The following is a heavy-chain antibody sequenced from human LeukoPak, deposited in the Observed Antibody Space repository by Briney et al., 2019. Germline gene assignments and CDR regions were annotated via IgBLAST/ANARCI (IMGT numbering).Heavy chain of an antibody. CDR2: IYYSGST. J-gene: IGHJ4*02. D-gene: IGHD2-15*01. V-gene: IGHV4-31*03. CDR3: ARGYCSGGSCYVGGFDY. Sequence: SETLSLTCTVSGGSISSGGYYWSWIRQQPGEGLEWIGYIYYSGSTFYNPSLQSRVTISIDTSKNQFSLNLSSVTAADTAVYYCARGYCSGGSCYVGGFDYWGQGTLVTVSS. CDR1: GGSISSGGYY.